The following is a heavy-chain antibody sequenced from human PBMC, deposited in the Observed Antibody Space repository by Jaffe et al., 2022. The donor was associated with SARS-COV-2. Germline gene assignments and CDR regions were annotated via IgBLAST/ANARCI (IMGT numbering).Heavy chain of an antibody. V-gene: IGHV4-59*01. Sequence: QVQLQESGPGLVKPSETLSLTCTVSGGSISSYYWSWIRQPPGKGLEWIGYIYYSGSTNYNPSLKSRVTISVDTSKNQFSLKLSSVTAADTAVYYCARGDHSGSESDAFDIWGQGTMVTVSS. D-gene: IGHD1-26*01. CDR3: ARGDHSGSESDAFDI. J-gene: IGHJ3*02. CDR1: GGSISSYY. CDR2: IYYSGST.